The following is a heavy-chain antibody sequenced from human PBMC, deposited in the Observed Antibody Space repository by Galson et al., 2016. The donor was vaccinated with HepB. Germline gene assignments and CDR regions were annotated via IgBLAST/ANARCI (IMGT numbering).Heavy chain of an antibody. CDR1: GFTFSSYG. V-gene: IGHV3-33*01. CDR2: IWYDGSNK. D-gene: IGHD4-17*01. J-gene: IGHJ3*02. Sequence: SLRLSCAASGFTFSSYGMHWVRQAPGKGLEWVAVIWYDGSNKYYADSVKGRFTISRDNSKNTLYLQMNSLRAEDTAVYYCARDLSTVTTPGGDFDIWGQGTMVTVSS. CDR3: ARDLSTVTTPGGDFDI.